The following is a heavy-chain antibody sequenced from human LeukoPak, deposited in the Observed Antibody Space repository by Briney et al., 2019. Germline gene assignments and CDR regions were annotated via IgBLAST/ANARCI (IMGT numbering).Heavy chain of an antibody. CDR3: ARSREGLD. V-gene: IGHV4-59*12. CDR1: GGSISSYF. D-gene: IGHD6-6*01. Sequence: SETLSLTCTVSGGSISSYFWSWIRQPPGKGLEWIGFIYYTGSTNYNPSLKSRVTISIDTSKNQFSLKLSSVTAADTAVYYCARSREGLDWGQGTLVTVSS. J-gene: IGHJ4*02. CDR2: IYYTGST.